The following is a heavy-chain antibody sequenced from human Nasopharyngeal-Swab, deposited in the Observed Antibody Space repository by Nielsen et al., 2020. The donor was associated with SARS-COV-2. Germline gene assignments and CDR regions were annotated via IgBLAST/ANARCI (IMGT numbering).Heavy chain of an antibody. CDR3: ARQNYETDY. J-gene: IGHJ4*02. V-gene: IGHV4-59*08. CDR1: GGSISSYY. D-gene: IGHD1-7*01. CDR2: IYYSGST. Sequence: GSLRLSCTVSGGSISSYYWSWIRQPPGKGLEWIGYIYYSGSTNYNPSLKSRVTISVDTSKNQFSLKLSSVTAADTAVYYCARQNYETDYWGQGTLVTVSS.